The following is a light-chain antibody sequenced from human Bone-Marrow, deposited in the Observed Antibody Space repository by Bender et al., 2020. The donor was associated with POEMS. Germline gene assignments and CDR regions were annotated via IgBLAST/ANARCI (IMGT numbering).Light chain of an antibody. CDR3: AVWDDSLNGWV. Sequence: QSVLTQPPSASGTPGQRVTISCSGGSSNIGAHAVNWYQHLPGTVPKLLIYSGHRRPSEVPDRCSGSRSGTSASLAISGLQSADEADYYCAVWDDSLNGWVFGGGTRLTVL. V-gene: IGLV1-44*01. J-gene: IGLJ3*02. CDR1: SSNIGAHA. CDR2: SGH.